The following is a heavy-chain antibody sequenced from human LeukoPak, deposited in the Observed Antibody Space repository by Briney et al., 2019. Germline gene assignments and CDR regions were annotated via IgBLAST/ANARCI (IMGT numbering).Heavy chain of an antibody. CDR2: IIPILGIA. V-gene: IGHV1-69*04. J-gene: IGHJ3*02. Sequence: SVKVSCKASGGTFSSYAISWVRPAPGQGLEWMGRIIPILGIANYAQKFQGRVTITADKSTSTAYMELSSLRSEDTAVYYCARKRNPYLPGVAFDIWGQGTMVTVSS. CDR3: ARKRNPYLPGVAFDI. D-gene: IGHD1-14*01. CDR1: GGTFSSYA.